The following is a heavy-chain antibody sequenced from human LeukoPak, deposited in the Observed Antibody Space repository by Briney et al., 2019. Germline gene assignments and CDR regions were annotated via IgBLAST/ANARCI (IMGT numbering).Heavy chain of an antibody. Sequence: GGSLRLSCAASGFTFSVYGMHWVREAPGKGLEWVAAIWYDGSNKYYADSVKGRLTISRDNSKNTLYLQMNSLRAEDTAVYYCAREALPGYCSSTTCAFDYWGQGTLVTVSS. J-gene: IGHJ4*02. CDR1: GFTFSVYG. CDR2: IWYDGSNK. V-gene: IGHV3-30*19. CDR3: AREALPGYCSSTTCAFDY. D-gene: IGHD2-2*01.